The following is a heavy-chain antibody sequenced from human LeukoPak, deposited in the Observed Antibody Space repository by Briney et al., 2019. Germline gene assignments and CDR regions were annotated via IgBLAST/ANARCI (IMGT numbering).Heavy chain of an antibody. D-gene: IGHD3-22*01. V-gene: IGHV3-30*18. CDR2: ISYDGSNK. Sequence: GGSLRLSCAASGFTFSSYGMHWVRQAPGKGLEWVAVISYDGSNKYYADSVKGRFTISRDNSKNTLYLQMNSLRAEGTAVYYCAKDRLYYYDSSGYYFPSYFDYWGQGTLVTVSS. CDR3: AKDRLYYYDSSGYYFPSYFDY. CDR1: GFTFSSYG. J-gene: IGHJ4*02.